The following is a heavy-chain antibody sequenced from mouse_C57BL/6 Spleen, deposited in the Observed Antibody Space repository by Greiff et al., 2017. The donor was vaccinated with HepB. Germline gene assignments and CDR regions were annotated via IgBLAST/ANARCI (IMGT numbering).Heavy chain of an antibody. D-gene: IGHD2-3*01. CDR1: GYTFTSYW. CDR2: IHPNSGST. CDR3: ARWDDGYYDWYFGV. Sequence: QVQLQQPGAELVKPGASVKLSCKASGYTFTSYWMHWVKQRPGQGLEWIGMIHPNSGSTNYNEKFKSKATLTVDKSSSPAYMQLSSLTSEVSAVYYGARWDDGYYDWYFGVWGTGTTVTVSS. V-gene: IGHV1-64*01. J-gene: IGHJ1*03.